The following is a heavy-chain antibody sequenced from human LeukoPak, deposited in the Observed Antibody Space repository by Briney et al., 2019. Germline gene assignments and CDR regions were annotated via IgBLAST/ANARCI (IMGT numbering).Heavy chain of an antibody. J-gene: IGHJ4*02. D-gene: IGHD1-26*01. Sequence: SETLSLTCTVSGGSISSSSYYWGWIRQPPGKRLEWIGSIYYSGSTYYNPSLKSRVTISVDTSKNQFSLKLSSVTAADTAVYYCAAESGSYISAFDYWGQGTLVTVSS. V-gene: IGHV4-39*01. CDR2: IYYSGST. CDR1: GGSISSSSYY. CDR3: AAESGSYISAFDY.